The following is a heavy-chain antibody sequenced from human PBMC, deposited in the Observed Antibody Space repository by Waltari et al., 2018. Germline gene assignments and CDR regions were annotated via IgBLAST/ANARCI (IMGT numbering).Heavy chain of an antibody. CDR3: AKDRIAVAVPLDY. V-gene: IGHV3-23*01. Sequence: EVQLLESGGGLVQPGGSLRLSCAASGFTFSSYAMSWVRQAPGKGLEWVSAISGSGGSTYYADSWKGRFTIARDNSKNTLYLQMNSLRAEDTAVYYCAKDRIAVAVPLDYWGQGTLVTVSS. D-gene: IGHD6-19*01. CDR2: ISGSGGST. CDR1: GFTFSSYA. J-gene: IGHJ4*02.